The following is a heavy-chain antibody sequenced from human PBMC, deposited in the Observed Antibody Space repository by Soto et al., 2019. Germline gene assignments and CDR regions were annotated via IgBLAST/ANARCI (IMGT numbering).Heavy chain of an antibody. Sequence: PSETLSLTCAVYGGSFSGYYWSWIRQPPGKGLEWIGEINHSGSTNYNPSLKSRVTISVDTSKNQFSLKLSSVTAADTAVYYCARGPSSWYRSWFYYYYGMDVWGQGTTVTVSS. CDR3: ARGPSSWYRSWFYYYYGMDV. CDR2: INHSGST. J-gene: IGHJ6*02. CDR1: GGSFSGYY. D-gene: IGHD6-13*01. V-gene: IGHV4-34*01.